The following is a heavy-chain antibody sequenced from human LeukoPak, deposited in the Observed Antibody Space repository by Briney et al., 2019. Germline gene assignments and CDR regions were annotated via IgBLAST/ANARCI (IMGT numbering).Heavy chain of an antibody. D-gene: IGHD3-3*01. CDR1: GGSFSGYY. J-gene: IGHJ6*03. Sequence: SETLSLTCAVYGGSFSGYYWSWIRQPPGKGLEWIGEINHSGSTNYNPSLGSRVTISVDTSKNQFSLKLSSVTAADTAVYYCARGITLFGVVIIKNYYMDVWGKGTTVTVSS. CDR2: INHSGST. CDR3: ARGITLFGVVIIKNYYMDV. V-gene: IGHV4-34*01.